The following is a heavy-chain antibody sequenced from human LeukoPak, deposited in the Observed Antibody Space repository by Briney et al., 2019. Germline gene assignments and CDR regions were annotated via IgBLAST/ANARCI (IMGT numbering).Heavy chain of an antibody. V-gene: IGHV3-30*02. J-gene: IGHJ4*02. CDR1: GFTFSTYG. CDR2: IWYDGSNK. CDR3: ARDQGCTSTNCYSLFFHY. Sequence: GGSLRLSCAASGFTFSTYGMHWVRQAPGKGLEWVALIWYDGSNKYYADSVKGRFTISRDNYKNTLYLQMNSLRAEDTAVYYCARDQGCTSTNCYSLFFHYWGQGTLVTVSS. D-gene: IGHD2-2*01.